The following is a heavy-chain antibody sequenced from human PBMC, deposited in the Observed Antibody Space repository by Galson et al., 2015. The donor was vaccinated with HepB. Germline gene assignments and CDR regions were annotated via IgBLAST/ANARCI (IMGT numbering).Heavy chain of an antibody. Sequence: SLRLSCAASGFIFSSHWMHWVRQAPGQGLVWVSRVNGDGISTFYADSVKGRFTISRDNAKNTLYLQMNGLRAEDMAVYYCAREDKGAAGWFVPWGQGTLVTVSS. CDR3: AREDKGAAGWFVP. D-gene: IGHD6-13*01. CDR2: VNGDGIST. CDR1: GFIFSSHW. V-gene: IGHV3-74*01. J-gene: IGHJ5*02.